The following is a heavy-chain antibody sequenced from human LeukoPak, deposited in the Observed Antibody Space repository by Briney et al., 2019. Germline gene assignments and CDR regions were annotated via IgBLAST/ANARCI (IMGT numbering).Heavy chain of an antibody. D-gene: IGHD6-13*01. Sequence: GGSLRLSCAASGFTFSDYAIHWVRQAPGKGLEWVAVISYDGSIKFSADSVKGRFTISRDNSKNTLYLQMNSLRAEDTAVYYCAKARVMGASSSWYPPDYWGQGTLVTVSS. CDR3: AKARVMGASSSWYPPDY. CDR2: ISYDGSIK. CDR1: GFTFSDYA. V-gene: IGHV3-30-3*01. J-gene: IGHJ4*02.